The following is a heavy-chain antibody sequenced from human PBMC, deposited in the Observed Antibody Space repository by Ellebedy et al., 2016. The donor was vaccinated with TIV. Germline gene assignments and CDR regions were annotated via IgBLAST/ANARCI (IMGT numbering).Heavy chain of an antibody. J-gene: IGHJ6*02. D-gene: IGHD4-23*01. CDR1: EFSLSNGRMG. Sequence: SGPTLVKPPETLTLTCTVSEFSLSNGRMGVSWIRQPPGKALEWLALIDWDDDKYYNTSLKTRLTISKDTSKNQVVLTMTNVDPVDTATYFCARVRHQVAPVGYYYNGMDVWGQGTTVTVSS. CDR3: ARVRHQVAPVGYYYNGMDV. V-gene: IGHV2-70*01. CDR2: IDWDDDK.